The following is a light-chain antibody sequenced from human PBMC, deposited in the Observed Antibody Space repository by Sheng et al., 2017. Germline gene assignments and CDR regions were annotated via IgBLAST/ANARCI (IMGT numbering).Light chain of an antibody. CDR1: ESVRSM. Sequence: EIVMTQSPAILSVSPGERATLSCRASESVRSMLVWYQQKPGHIPRVLIYGASTRATGIPARFSGSGSGTEFTLTISSLQSEDSAVYYCQQYDNWPKTFGQGTKVEIK. CDR2: GAS. J-gene: IGKJ1*01. V-gene: IGKV3-15*01. CDR3: QQYDNWPKT.